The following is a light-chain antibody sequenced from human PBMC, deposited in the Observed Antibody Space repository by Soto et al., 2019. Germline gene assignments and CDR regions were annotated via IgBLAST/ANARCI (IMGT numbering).Light chain of an antibody. CDR3: QQYDSYCT. CDR2: DTS. Sequence: MTQSPSTLAASVGDRVTXXXRASQGIGDTLAWYQHKPGQTPRLLIYDTSTRATGVPTRFSGSRSGAEFTLTISSLQPDDSATYYCQQYDSYCTFGGGTKVDI. V-gene: IGKV3-15*01. CDR1: QGIGDT. J-gene: IGKJ4*01.